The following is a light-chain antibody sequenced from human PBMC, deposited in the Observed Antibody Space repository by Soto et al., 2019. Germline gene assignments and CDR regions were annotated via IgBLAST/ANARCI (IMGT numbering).Light chain of an antibody. Sequence: DIVMTQSPDSLAVSLGERATINCKPSQSVLYSSNNKNYLAWYQQKPGQTPNLLIYWASTRESGVPDRFSGSGSGTDFTLTISSLQAEDVAVYYCQQYYSTPHTFGQGTRLEIK. CDR1: QSVLYSSNNKNY. J-gene: IGKJ2*01. V-gene: IGKV4-1*01. CDR2: WAS. CDR3: QQYYSTPHT.